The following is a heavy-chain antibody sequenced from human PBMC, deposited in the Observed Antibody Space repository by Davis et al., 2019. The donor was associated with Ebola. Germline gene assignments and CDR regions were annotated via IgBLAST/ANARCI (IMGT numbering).Heavy chain of an antibody. CDR1: GFTFSSYW. J-gene: IGHJ4*02. D-gene: IGHD3-3*01. Sequence: GESLKISCAASGFTFSSYWMSWVRQAPGKGLEWVANIKQDGSEKYYVDSVKGRFTISRDNAKNSLYLQMNSLRAEDTAVYYCARNDFWSGYYGDYWGQGTLVTVSS. CDR2: IKQDGSEK. V-gene: IGHV3-7*01. CDR3: ARNDFWSGYYGDY.